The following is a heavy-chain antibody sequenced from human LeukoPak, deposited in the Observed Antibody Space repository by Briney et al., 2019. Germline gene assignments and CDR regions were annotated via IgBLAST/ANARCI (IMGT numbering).Heavy chain of an antibody. CDR1: GFTFSSYA. D-gene: IGHD1-26*01. J-gene: IGHJ4*02. CDR2: ISGSGGST. Sequence: GGSLRLSCAASGFTFSSYAMSWVRQAPGKGLEWVSAISGSGGSTYYADSVKGRFTISRDNSKNTLYLQMNSLRAEDTAVYYCAKISLLVKWEPHDYWGQGTLVTVSS. CDR3: AKISLLVKWEPHDY. V-gene: IGHV3-23*01.